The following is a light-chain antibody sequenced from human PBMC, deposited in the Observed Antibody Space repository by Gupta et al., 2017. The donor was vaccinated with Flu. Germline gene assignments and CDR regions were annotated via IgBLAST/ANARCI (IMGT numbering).Light chain of an antibody. V-gene: IGKV1-39*01. CDR2: AAS. Sequence: IQLTQSPSSLSASVGDRVTITCRASQSISCYLNWYQQIPETAPYLLIYAASTLQSGVPSMFSGSGSGTVITITISSLQHEDFGTYYHQQSNSAPYSFGQGTKLEIK. J-gene: IGKJ2*03. CDR1: QSISCY. CDR3: QQSNSAPYS.